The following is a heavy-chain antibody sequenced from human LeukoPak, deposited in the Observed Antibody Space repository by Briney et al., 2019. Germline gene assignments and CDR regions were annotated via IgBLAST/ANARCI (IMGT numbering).Heavy chain of an antibody. CDR1: GFTFSDYY. D-gene: IGHD3-22*01. CDR2: ISSSGSTI. CDR3: ARDGKEADYYDSSGYDY. V-gene: IGHV3-11*04. Sequence: TGGSLRLSCAASGFTFSDYYMSWIRQAPGKGLEWVSYISSSGSTIYYADSVKDRFTISRDNAKNSLYLQVNSLRAEDTAVYYCARDGKEADYYDSSGYDYWGQGTLVTVSS. J-gene: IGHJ4*02.